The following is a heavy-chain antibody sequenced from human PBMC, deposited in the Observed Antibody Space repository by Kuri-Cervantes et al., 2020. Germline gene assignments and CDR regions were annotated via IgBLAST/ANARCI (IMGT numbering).Heavy chain of an antibody. V-gene: IGHV3-30-3*01. CDR3: ARGVAGTQAGYYYYGMDV. D-gene: IGHD6-19*01. CDR1: GFTFSSYA. J-gene: IGHJ6*02. Sequence: GESLKISCAASGFTFSSYAMHWVRQAPGKGLEWVAVISYDGSNKYYADSVKGRFTISRDNSKNTLYLQMNSLRAGDTAVYYCARGVAGTQAGYYYYGMDVWGQGTTVTVSS. CDR2: ISYDGSNK.